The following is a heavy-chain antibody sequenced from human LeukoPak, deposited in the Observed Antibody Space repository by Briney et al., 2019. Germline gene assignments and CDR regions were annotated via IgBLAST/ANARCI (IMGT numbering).Heavy chain of an antibody. CDR3: ATTYYDSSGYYLPPDY. CDR1: GYTLTELS. CDR2: FDPEDGET. V-gene: IGHV1-24*01. D-gene: IGHD3-22*01. J-gene: IGHJ4*02. Sequence: ASVKVSCKVSGYTLTELSMHWVRQAPGKGLEWMGGFDPEDGETIYAQKFQGRVTMTEDTSTDTAYMELSSLRSGDTAVYYCATTYYDSSGYYLPPDYWGQGTLVTVSS.